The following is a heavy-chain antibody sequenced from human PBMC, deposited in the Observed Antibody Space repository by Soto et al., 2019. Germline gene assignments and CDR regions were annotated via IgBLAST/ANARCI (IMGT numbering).Heavy chain of an antibody. Sequence: HPGGSLRLSCAASGFTFSSYGMHWVRQAPGKGLEWVAVIWYDGSNKYYADSVKGRFTISRDNSKNTLYLQMNSLRAEDTAVYYCARAPITGTDYYMDVWGKETTVTVSS. J-gene: IGHJ6*03. V-gene: IGHV3-33*01. CDR3: ARAPITGTDYYMDV. CDR2: IWYDGSNK. CDR1: GFTFSSYG. D-gene: IGHD1-20*01.